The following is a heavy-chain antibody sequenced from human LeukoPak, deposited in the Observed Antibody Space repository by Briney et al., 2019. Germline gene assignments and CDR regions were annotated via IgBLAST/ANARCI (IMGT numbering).Heavy chain of an antibody. V-gene: IGHV1-2*02. CDR2: INPNSGGT. CDR1: GYTFTDYY. D-gene: IGHD3-3*01. Sequence: ASVKVSCKASGYTFTDYYLHWVRQAPGQGLEWMGWINPNSGGTNYAQKFQGRVTMTRDTSISTAYMELRRLKSDDTAVYYCARDFRVTTEYNWFDPWGQGTLVTVSS. J-gene: IGHJ5*02. CDR3: ARDFRVTTEYNWFDP.